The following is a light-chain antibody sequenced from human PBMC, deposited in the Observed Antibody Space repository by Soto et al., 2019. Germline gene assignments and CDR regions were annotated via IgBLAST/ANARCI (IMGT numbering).Light chain of an antibody. CDR3: AAWDDSLNGVL. Sequence: QPVLSQPPSASGTPGQRVTISCSGGSFNVGSNPVNWYQQLPGTAPRLLIYTNDQRPSGVPDRFSGSKSGTSASLAISGLQSEDEADYYCAAWDDSLNGVLFGGGTKLTVL. J-gene: IGLJ2*01. V-gene: IGLV1-44*01. CDR2: TND. CDR1: SFNVGSNP.